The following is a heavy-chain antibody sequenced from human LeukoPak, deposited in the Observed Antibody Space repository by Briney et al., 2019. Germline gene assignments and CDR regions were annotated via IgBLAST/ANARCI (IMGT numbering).Heavy chain of an antibody. CDR2: ICYDGSNK. Sequence: GGSLRLSCAASGFTFSSYGMHWVRQAPGKGLEWVAVICYDGSNKYYADSVKGRFTISRDNPKNTLYLQMNSLRAEDTAVYYCARPRFTVALDGMDVWGQGTTVTVSS. V-gene: IGHV3-33*01. CDR3: ARPRFTVALDGMDV. J-gene: IGHJ6*02. CDR1: GFTFSSYG. D-gene: IGHD3-10*01.